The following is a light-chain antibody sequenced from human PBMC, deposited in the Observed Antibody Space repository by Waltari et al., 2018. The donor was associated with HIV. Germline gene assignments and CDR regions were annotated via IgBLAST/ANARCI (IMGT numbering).Light chain of an antibody. V-gene: IGKV3-15*01. CDR2: GAS. Sequence: IVMTQSPPTLSVSPGERVTLSCRASQSVNYNLAWYQQKPGQAPRLLIYGASGRAAGIPARFSGSGSGTEFTLTISSLQPDDFATYYCQQSYSVPRTFGQGTKVDIK. CDR1: QSVNYN. CDR3: QQSYSVPRT. J-gene: IGKJ1*01.